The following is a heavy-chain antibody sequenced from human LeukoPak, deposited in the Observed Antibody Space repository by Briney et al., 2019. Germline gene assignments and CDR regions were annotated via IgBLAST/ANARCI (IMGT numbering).Heavy chain of an antibody. D-gene: IGHD1-26*01. CDR1: GFTFSDYY. Sequence: GGSLRLSCAASGFTFSDYYMSWIRQAPGKGLEWVSYISSSSSYTDYADSVKGRFTISRDNAKNSLYLQMNSLRAEDTAVYYRARGSGSYSGVDYWGQGTLVTVSS. V-gene: IGHV3-11*06. J-gene: IGHJ4*02. CDR2: ISSSSSYT. CDR3: ARGSGSYSGVDY.